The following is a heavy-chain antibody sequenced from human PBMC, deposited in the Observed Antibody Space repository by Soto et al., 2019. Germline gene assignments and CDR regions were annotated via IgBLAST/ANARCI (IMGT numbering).Heavy chain of an antibody. J-gene: IGHJ6*03. V-gene: IGHV3-23*01. Sequence: PGGSLRLSCAASGFTFSSYAMSWVRQAPGKGLEWVSAISGSGGSTYYADSVKGRFTISRDNSKNTLYLQMNSLRAEDTAVYYCAKDLLPLMVYAIPTHNYYYMDVWGKGTTVTVSS. CDR2: ISGSGGST. CDR1: GFTFSSYA. D-gene: IGHD2-8*01. CDR3: AKDLLPLMVYAIPTHNYYYMDV.